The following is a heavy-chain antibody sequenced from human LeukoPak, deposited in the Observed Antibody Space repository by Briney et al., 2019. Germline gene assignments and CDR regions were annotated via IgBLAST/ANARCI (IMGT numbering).Heavy chain of an antibody. CDR3: ARARFSSMYYYYGMDV. J-gene: IGHJ6*02. V-gene: IGHV4-61*08. CDR1: GGSISSGGYY. CDR2: IYYSGST. Sequence: SETLSLTCTVSGGSISSGGYYWSWIRQHPGKGLEWIGYIYYSGSTNYNPSLKSRVTISVDTSKNQFSLKLSSVTAADTAVYYCARARFSSMYYYYGMDVWGQGTTVTVSS. D-gene: IGHD6-6*01.